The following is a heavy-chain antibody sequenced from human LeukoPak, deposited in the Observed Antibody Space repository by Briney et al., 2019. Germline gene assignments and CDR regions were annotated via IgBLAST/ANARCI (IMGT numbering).Heavy chain of an antibody. CDR3: AKDRIVVSYYFDY. Sequence: GGSLRLSCAASGFTFSSYAMRWVRQAPGKGLEWVSAISGSGGSTYYADSVKGRFTISRDNSKNTLYLQMNSLRAEDTAVYYCAKDRIVVSYYFDYWGQGTLVTVSS. V-gene: IGHV3-23*01. CDR1: GFTFSSYA. J-gene: IGHJ4*02. D-gene: IGHD3-22*01. CDR2: ISGSGGST.